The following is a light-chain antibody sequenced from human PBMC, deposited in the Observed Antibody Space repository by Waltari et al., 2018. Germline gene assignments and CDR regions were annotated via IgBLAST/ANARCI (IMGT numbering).Light chain of an antibody. CDR2: YND. Sequence: QSVLTQPPSVSEAPRQRVTISCSVSSSKIANNAVNWYQQLPGKAPKHLTYYNDLLPSGVSDRFSGSKSGTSASLAISGLQSEDEADYYCAAWDDSLNGPVFGGGTKLTVV. V-gene: IGLV1-36*01. J-gene: IGLJ3*02. CDR1: SSKIANNA. CDR3: AAWDDSLNGPV.